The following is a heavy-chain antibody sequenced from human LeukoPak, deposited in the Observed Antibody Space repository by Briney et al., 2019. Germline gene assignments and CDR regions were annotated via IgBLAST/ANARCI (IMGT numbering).Heavy chain of an antibody. CDR1: GFTFSTYA. Sequence: GGSLRLSCAASGFTFSTYAMTWGRQAPGKGLEWVATVSGSSDRTAYADSVKGRVTISTDNSKNTQYMQMKNLRDQNTPVYYTAKDWGVDTIFKPDYWGQGTLVTVSS. J-gene: IGHJ4*02. D-gene: IGHD5-12*01. V-gene: IGHV3-23*01. CDR2: VSGSSDRT. CDR3: AKDWGVDTIFKPDY.